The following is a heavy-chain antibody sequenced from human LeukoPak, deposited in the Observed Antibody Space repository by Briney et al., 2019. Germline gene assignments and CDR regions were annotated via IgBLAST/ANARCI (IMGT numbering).Heavy chain of an antibody. D-gene: IGHD1-1*01. CDR3: ARRGTADNWFDP. CDR2: IYPGDSDT. CDR1: GYSFNVYW. Sequence: GESLKTSCKGSGYSFNVYWIGWVRQMPGKGLEWMGIIYPGDSDTRYSPSFQGQVTISADKSITTAYLQWNSLKASDTAIYYCARRGTADNWFDPWGQGTLVTVSS. V-gene: IGHV5-51*01. J-gene: IGHJ5*02.